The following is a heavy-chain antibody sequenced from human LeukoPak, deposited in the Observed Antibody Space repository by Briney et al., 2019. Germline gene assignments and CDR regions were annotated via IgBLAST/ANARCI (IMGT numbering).Heavy chain of an antibody. V-gene: IGHV3-23*01. CDR2: ISGSGGNT. CDR1: GFSFSICG. J-gene: IGHJ4*02. CDR3: AKGGLRGGTYNDDF. D-gene: IGHD3-16*01. Sequence: GGSLRLSCAASGFSFSICGMSWVRQAPGKGLEWVSGISGSGGNTYYAEALTGRFTVSRDNSKNTLYLQMNSLRAEDTALYYCAKGGLRGGTYNDDFWGQGTLVTVSS.